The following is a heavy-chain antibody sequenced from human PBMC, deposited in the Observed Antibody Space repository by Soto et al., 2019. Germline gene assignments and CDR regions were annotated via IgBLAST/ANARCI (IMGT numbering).Heavy chain of an antibody. J-gene: IGHJ4*02. CDR3: ARHTDSGSYKPFDY. V-gene: IGHV4-39*01. CDR2: ISYSGST. D-gene: IGHD1-26*01. Sequence: QLQLQVSGPGLVKPSETLSLTCTVSGGSISSNTYYWGWLRQPPGKGLEWIGSISYSGSTYYNPSLKSRLTISVDTSKNQFSLNLSSVTAADTAVYYCARHTDSGSYKPFDYWGQGSLVTVSS. CDR1: GGSISSNTYY.